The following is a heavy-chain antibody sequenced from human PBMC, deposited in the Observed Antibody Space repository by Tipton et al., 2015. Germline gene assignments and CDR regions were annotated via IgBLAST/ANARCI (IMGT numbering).Heavy chain of an antibody. CDR1: GFTFSSYW. J-gene: IGHJ4*02. V-gene: IGHV3-7*03. CDR2: IKQDGSEK. D-gene: IGHD6-19*01. CDR3: AKDREAVAGNPDY. Sequence: SLRLSCAASGFTFSSYWMSWVRQAPGKGLEWVANIKQDGSEKNYVDSMKGRFTISRDNAKNSLYLQMNSLRAEDTALYYCAKDREAVAGNPDYWGQGTLVTVSS.